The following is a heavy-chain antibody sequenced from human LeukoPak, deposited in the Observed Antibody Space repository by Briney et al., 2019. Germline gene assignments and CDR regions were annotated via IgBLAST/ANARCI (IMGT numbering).Heavy chain of an antibody. J-gene: IGHJ6*02. CDR3: ASPRYCSGGSCYYYYGMDV. D-gene: IGHD2-15*01. CDR2: IIPILGTA. Sequence: SVKVSCKASGGTFSSYAISWVRQAPGQGLEWKGGIIPILGTANYAQKFQGRVTITADESTSTAYMELSSLRSEDTAVYYCASPRYCSGGSCYYYYGMDVWGQGTTVTVSS. V-gene: IGHV1-69*13. CDR1: GGTFSSYA.